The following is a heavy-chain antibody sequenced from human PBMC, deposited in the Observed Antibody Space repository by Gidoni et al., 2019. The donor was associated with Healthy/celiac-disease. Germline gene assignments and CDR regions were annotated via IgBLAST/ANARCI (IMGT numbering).Heavy chain of an antibody. V-gene: IGHV1-24*01. CDR1: GYTLTELS. CDR3: ATGSGVSIRWELHNYFDY. CDR2: FDPEDGET. J-gene: IGHJ4*02. Sequence: QVQLVQSGAEVKKPGASVKVSCKVSGYTLTELSMHWVRQAPGKGLEWMGGFDPEDGETIYAQKFQGRVTMTEDTSTDTAYMELSSLRSEDTAVYYCATGSGVSIRWELHNYFDYWGQGTLVTVSS. D-gene: IGHD1-26*01.